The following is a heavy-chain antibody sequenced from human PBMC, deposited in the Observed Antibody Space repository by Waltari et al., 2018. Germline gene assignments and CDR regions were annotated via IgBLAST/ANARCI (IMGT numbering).Heavy chain of an antibody. J-gene: IGHJ4*02. V-gene: IGHV3-15*01. CDR1: GFTFKDAW. CDR2: IKSNSDGGTT. Sequence: EVRLVESGGGLVKPGESLRLSCATTGFTFKDAWMDWVRQAPGKGLEWVGRIKSNSDGGTTDFATSVKGRFIRSRDESTSTLALQMTDLRIEDTGVYDCTTDPTLTMKVRKIDNHWGQGTRGTVAS. D-gene: IGHD2-15*01. CDR3: TTDPTLTMKVRKIDNH.